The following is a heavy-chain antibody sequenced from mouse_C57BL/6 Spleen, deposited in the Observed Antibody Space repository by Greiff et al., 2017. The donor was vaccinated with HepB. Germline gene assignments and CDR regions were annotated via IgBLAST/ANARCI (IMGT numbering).Heavy chain of an antibody. CDR1: GYAFSSYW. D-gene: IGHD2-1*01. J-gene: IGHJ2*01. CDR3: ASIYYGNSIDY. V-gene: IGHV1-80*01. CDR2: IYPGDGDT. Sequence: VQLQQSGAELVKPGASVKISCKASGYAFSSYWMNWVKQRPGKGLEWMGQIYPGDGDTNYNGKFKGKATLTADKSSSTAYMQLSSLTSEDSAVYFCASIYYGNSIDYWGQGTTLTVSS.